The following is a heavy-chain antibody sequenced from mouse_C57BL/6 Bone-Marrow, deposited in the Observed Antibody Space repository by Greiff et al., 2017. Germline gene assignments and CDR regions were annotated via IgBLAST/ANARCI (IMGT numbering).Heavy chain of an antibody. V-gene: IGHV2-6*01. D-gene: IGHD1-1*01. CDR2: IWGVGST. CDR3: AIHYYGSSYDYAMDY. CDR1: GFSLTSYG. J-gene: IGHJ4*01. Sequence: VQLQQSGPGLVAPSQSLSITCTVSGFSLTSYGVDWVRQSPGKGLEWLGVIWGVGSTNYNSALKSRLSISKDNSKSQVFLKMNSLQTDDTAMYYCAIHYYGSSYDYAMDYWGQGTSVTVSS.